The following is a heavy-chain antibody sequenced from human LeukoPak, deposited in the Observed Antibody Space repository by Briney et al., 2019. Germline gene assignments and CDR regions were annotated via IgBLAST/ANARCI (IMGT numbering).Heavy chain of an antibody. D-gene: IGHD3-10*01. CDR1: GGTFSSYA. J-gene: IGHJ5*02. Sequence: SVKVSCKASGGTFSSYAISWVRQAPGQGLEWMGGIIPIFGTANYAQKFQGRVTITADKSTSTAYMELSSLRSEDTAVYYCARDPHLGEVRGVIRNWFDPWGQGTLVTVSS. CDR3: ARDPHLGEVRGVIRNWFDP. CDR2: IIPIFGTA. V-gene: IGHV1-69*06.